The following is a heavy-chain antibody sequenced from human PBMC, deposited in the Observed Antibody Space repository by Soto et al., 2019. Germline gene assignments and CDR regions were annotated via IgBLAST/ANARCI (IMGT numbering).Heavy chain of an antibody. CDR3: ARGPPLGY. Sequence: QLQLQESGSGLVKPSQTLSLTCAVSGGSISSGGYSWSWIRQPPGKGLECIGYIYHSVRTYYSPYLKRSVTISVDRSKNQFSLKLNSVTAADTAVYYCARGPPLGYWGQGTLVTVSS. CDR2: IYHSVRT. CDR1: GGSISSGGYS. J-gene: IGHJ4*02. V-gene: IGHV4-30-2*01.